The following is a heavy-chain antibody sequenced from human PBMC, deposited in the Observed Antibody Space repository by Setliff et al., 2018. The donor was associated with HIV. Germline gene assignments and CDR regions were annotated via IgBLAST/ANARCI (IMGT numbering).Heavy chain of an antibody. V-gene: IGHV3-21*05. D-gene: IGHD3-3*01. Sequence: GSLRLSCAASGFTFSSYSMNWVRQAPGKGLEWVSYISSSRSAIYYADSVKGRFTISRDNAKNSLSLQMISLRAEDTAVYYCARDNLYYNTWNGSPVYGLDVWGQGTTVTVSS. CDR1: GFTFSSYS. J-gene: IGHJ6*02. CDR3: ARDNLYYNTWNGSPVYGLDV. CDR2: ISSSRSAI.